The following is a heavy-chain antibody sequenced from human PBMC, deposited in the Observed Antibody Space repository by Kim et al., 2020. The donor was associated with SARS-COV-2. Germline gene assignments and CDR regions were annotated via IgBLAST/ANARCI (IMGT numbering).Heavy chain of an antibody. J-gene: IGHJ5*02. CDR1: GFTFSSYA. Sequence: GGSLRLSCAASGFTFSSYAMHWVRQAPGKGLEWVAVISYDGSNKYYADSVKGRFTISRDNSKNTLYLQMNSLRAEDTAVYYCARGIRYVAGGPGEYLSDPWGQGTLVTVSS. V-gene: IGHV3-30-3*01. CDR3: ARGIRYVAGGPGEYLSDP. CDR2: ISYDGSNK. D-gene: IGHD6-19*01.